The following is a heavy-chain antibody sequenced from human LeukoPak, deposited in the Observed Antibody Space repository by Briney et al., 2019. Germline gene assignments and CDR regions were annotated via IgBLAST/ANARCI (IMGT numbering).Heavy chain of an antibody. CDR3: AKVGVSGLVPGHWFDP. J-gene: IGHJ5*02. D-gene: IGHD3/OR15-3a*01. CDR2: IRRSGLST. V-gene: IGHV3-23*01. Sequence: GGSLTLSCAASGFTFYDYGMTWVRQAPGRGREWVSTIRRSGLSTYYADSVKGRFTLHRDNSNNTVCLQMNSLRAEDPAVYFCAKVGVSGLVPGHWFDPWGLGTLVTVSS. CDR1: GFTFYDYG.